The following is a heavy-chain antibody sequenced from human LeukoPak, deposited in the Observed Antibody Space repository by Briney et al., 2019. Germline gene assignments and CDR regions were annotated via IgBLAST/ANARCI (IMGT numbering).Heavy chain of an antibody. D-gene: IGHD3-22*01. Sequence: PSETLSLTCTVSGGSISSGSYYWNWIRQPAGKGLEWIGRIYTSGSTKYNPSLKSRVTIPADTSKNQFSLKLSSVTAADTAVYYCARSRGGSYYGFDYWGQGTLVTVSS. CDR1: GGSISSGSYY. CDR2: IYTSGST. J-gene: IGHJ4*02. CDR3: ARSRGGSYYGFDY. V-gene: IGHV4-61*02.